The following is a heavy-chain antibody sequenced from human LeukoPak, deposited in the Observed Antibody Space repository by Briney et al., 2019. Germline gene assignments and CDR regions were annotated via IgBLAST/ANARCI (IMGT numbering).Heavy chain of an antibody. V-gene: IGHV3-23*01. D-gene: IGHD6-13*01. J-gene: IGHJ4*02. CDR3: AKDRGSPGYSSSWYYFDY. CDR1: GLTFSSYA. Sequence: GGSLRLSCAASGLTFSSYAMSWVRQAPGKGLEWVSTISTSGADTYYADSVKGRFTISRDNSKNTLYLQMNSLRAEDTAVYYCAKDRGSPGYSSSWYYFDYWGQGTLVTVSS. CDR2: ISTSGADT.